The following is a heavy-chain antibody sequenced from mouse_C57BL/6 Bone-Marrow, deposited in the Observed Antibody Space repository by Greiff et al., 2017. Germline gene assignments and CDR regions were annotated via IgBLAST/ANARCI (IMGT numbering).Heavy chain of an antibody. J-gene: IGHJ4*01. CDR2: IDPANGNT. V-gene: IGHV14-3*01. Sequence: VQLQHSVAELVRPGASVKLSCTASGFNINNTYMHWVKQRPEQGLEWIGRIDPANGNTKYAPKFQGKATITADTSSNTAYLQLSSLTSEDTAIYYWARGVGCKPLYYAMDYWGQGTSVTVSS. CDR3: ARGVGCKPLYYAMDY. D-gene: IGHD1-1*02. CDR1: GFNINNTY.